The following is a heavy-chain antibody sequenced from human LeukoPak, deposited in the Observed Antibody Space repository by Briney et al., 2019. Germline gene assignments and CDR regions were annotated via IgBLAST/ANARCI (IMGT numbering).Heavy chain of an antibody. CDR3: ARVPKYCSGGSCPDY. Sequence: ASVKVSCKASGYTFTRYDINWVRQATGQGLEWMGWMNPNSGNTGYAQKFQGRVAMTRNTSISTAYMELSSLRSEDTAVYYCARVPKYCSGGSCPDYWGQGTLVTVSS. D-gene: IGHD2-15*01. J-gene: IGHJ4*02. CDR1: GYTFTRYD. V-gene: IGHV1-8*01. CDR2: MNPNSGNT.